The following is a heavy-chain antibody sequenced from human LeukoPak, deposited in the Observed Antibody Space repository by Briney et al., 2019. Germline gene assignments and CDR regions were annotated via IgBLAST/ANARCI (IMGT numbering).Heavy chain of an antibody. D-gene: IGHD6-13*01. Sequence: ASVKLSCKASGYTFTTYYLRWVRQAPGQGLEWIGWINHNSGGTNYAQKFQGRVTMTRDTSSSKAYMELSRLRSNDTAVYYCARCFPGYSSSWGGRTFDYWGQGTLVTVSS. V-gene: IGHV1-2*02. CDR2: INHNSGGT. CDR3: ARCFPGYSSSWGGRTFDY. J-gene: IGHJ4*02. CDR1: GYTFTTYY.